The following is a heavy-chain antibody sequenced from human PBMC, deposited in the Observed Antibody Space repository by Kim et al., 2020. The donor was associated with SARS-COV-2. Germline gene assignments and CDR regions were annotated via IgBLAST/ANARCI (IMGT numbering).Heavy chain of an antibody. D-gene: IGHD2-2*01. J-gene: IGHJ4*02. Sequence: YYGASLKGRFTLSRDNAKNSLYLQMNSLRAEDTAVYYCGRDFSTSSFFDYGGQGTLVTVSS. V-gene: IGHV3-7*04. CDR3: GRDFSTSSFFDY.